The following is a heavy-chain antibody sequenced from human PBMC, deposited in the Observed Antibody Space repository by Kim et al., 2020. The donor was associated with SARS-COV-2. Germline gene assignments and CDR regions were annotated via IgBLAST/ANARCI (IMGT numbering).Heavy chain of an antibody. Sequence: ASVKVSCKASGYTFTSYDINWVRQATGQGLEWMGWMNPNSGNTGYAQKFQGRVTMTRNTSISTAYMELSSLRSEDTAVYYCARGRGGGYDFWSGFQGLGRPPYYFDYWCQGTLVTVSS. CDR1: GYTFTSYD. D-gene: IGHD3-3*01. V-gene: IGHV1-8*01. CDR3: ARGRGGGYDFWSGFQGLGRPPYYFDY. CDR2: MNPNSGNT. J-gene: IGHJ4*02.